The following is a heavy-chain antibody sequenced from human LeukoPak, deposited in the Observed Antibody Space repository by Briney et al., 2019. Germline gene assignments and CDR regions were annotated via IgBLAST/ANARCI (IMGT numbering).Heavy chain of an antibody. Sequence: KPSETLSLTRAVSGYSISSGYYWGWIRQPPVKGLEWIGSIYHSGSTYYNPSLKSRVTISVDTSKNQFSLKLSSVTAADTALYYCARSSGDCTNAACPNWFDPWGQGTLVTVSS. CDR1: GYSISSGYY. V-gene: IGHV4-38-2*01. CDR3: ARSSGDCTNAACPNWFDP. J-gene: IGHJ5*02. D-gene: IGHD2-8*01. CDR2: IYHSGST.